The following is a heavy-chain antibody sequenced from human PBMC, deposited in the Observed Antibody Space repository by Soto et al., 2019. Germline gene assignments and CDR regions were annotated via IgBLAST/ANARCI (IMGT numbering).Heavy chain of an antibody. CDR3: ARDVVVAADYYYYGMDV. D-gene: IGHD2-15*01. Sequence: QVQLVQSGAEVKKPGASVKISCKASGYTFTSYGISWVRQAPGQGLEWMGWISAYNGNTNYAQKLQGRVTMTTDTSTSTAYMELRSLSSDDTAVYYCARDVVVAADYYYYGMDVWGQGTTVTVSS. CDR1: GYTFTSYG. V-gene: IGHV1-18*01. J-gene: IGHJ6*02. CDR2: ISAYNGNT.